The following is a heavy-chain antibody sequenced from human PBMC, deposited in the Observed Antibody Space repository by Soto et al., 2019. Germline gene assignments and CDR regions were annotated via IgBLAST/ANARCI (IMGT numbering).Heavy chain of an antibody. CDR3: AREFGGYDIEGRYGMDV. J-gene: IGHJ6*02. CDR2: IWYDGSNK. CDR1: GFTFSSYG. Sequence: QVQLVESGGGVVQPGRSLRLSCAASGFTFSSYGMHWVRQAPGKGLEWVAVIWYDGSNKYYADSVKGRFTISRDNSKNTLYLQMNSLRAEDTAVYYCAREFGGYDIEGRYGMDVWGQGTTVTVSS. V-gene: IGHV3-33*01. D-gene: IGHD3-9*01.